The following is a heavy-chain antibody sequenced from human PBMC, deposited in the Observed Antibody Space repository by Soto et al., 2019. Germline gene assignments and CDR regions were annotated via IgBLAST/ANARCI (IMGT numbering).Heavy chain of an antibody. CDR1: GGSISSYY. CDR3: ARLSSSWNGMDV. CDR2: IYYSGST. D-gene: IGHD6-13*01. Sequence: QVQLQESGPGLVKPSETLSLTCTVSGGSISSYYWSWIRQPPGKGLEWIGYIYYSGSTNYNPSLKSRVVISVDTSKNQFSLKLSSVTAADTAVYYCARLSSSWNGMDVWGQGTTVTVSS. J-gene: IGHJ6*02. V-gene: IGHV4-59*01.